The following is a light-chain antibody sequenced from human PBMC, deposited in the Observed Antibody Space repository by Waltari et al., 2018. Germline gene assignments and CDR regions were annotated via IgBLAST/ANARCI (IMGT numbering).Light chain of an antibody. J-gene: IGKJ4*01. CDR1: QSVSRD. CDR3: QQRRDWPLT. V-gene: IGKV3-11*01. Sequence: EIVLTQSPATLSLSPGERASLSFSASQSVSRDLAWYRQKPGQATRLLIFDASIRATGTPARFSGSGSGTDFTLTISSLDSEDFAIYYCQQRRDWPLTFGGGTKVEIK. CDR2: DAS.